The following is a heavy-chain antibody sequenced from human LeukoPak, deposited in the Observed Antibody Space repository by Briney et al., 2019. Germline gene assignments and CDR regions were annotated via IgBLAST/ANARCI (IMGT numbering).Heavy chain of an antibody. CDR1: GDSVSGYY. CDR2: ISDSGST. D-gene: IGHD3-10*01. Sequence: SETLSLTCTVSGDSVSGYYWSWIRQPPGKGLEWFGYISDSGSTNYNPSLKSRVTISVDTSENQFSLRLSSVTAADTAVYYCARYRGNWPRYSFDSWGQGSLVTVSS. V-gene: IGHV4-59*08. CDR3: ARYRGNWPRYSFDS. J-gene: IGHJ4*02.